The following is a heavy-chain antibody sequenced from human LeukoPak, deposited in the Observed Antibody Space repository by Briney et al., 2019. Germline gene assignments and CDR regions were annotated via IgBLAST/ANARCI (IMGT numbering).Heavy chain of an antibody. CDR1: CYSISSGYY. CDR2: IYHSGRT. CDR3: VRDGFEGTFDY. Sequence: SETLSLTCAVSCYSISSGYYWGRIRPPPRKGLEWIGIIYHSGRTYYNPSLKSRVTISGETSKNQFSLKLSSVTAADTAVYYCVRDGFEGTFDYSGEGT. V-gene: IGHV4-38-2*02. J-gene: IGHJ4*02. D-gene: IGHD3-10*01.